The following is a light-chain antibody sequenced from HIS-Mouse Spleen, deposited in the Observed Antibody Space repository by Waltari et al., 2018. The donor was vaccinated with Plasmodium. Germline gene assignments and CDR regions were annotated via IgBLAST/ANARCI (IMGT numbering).Light chain of an antibody. V-gene: IGKV1-8*01. CDR2: AAS. J-gene: IGKJ2*01. CDR1: QGISSY. Sequence: AIRMTQSPSSFSASTGDIVTITFRASQGISSYLACYQQKPGKAPKLLIYAASTLQSGVPSMLSGSGSGTDFTLTISCLQSEDVETNDCKKYYSYPYTFGKGTKLEIK. CDR3: KKYYSYPYT.